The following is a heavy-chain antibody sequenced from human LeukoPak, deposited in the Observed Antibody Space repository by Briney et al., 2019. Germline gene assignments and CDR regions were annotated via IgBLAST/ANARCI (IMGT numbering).Heavy chain of an antibody. CDR3: ARAVSGRFDY. J-gene: IGHJ4*02. CDR1: GGSFSGYY. Sequence: SETLSLTCAVYGGSFSGYYWSWIRQPPGKGLEWTGEINHSGSTNYNPSLKSRVTISVDTSKNQFSLKLSSVTAADTAVYYCARAVSGRFDYWGQGTLVTVSS. CDR2: INHSGST. D-gene: IGHD6-19*01. V-gene: IGHV4-34*01.